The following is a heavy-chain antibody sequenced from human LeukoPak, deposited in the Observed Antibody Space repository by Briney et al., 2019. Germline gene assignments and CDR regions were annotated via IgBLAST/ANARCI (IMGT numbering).Heavy chain of an antibody. Sequence: ASVTVSCKASGYTFTSYGISWVRQAPGQGLEWMGWISAYNGNTNYAQKLQGRVTMTTDTSTSAVYMELRSLRSDDTAVYYCARDTPYGSGPMGVWGKGTTVTVSS. CDR1: GYTFTSYG. V-gene: IGHV1-18*04. J-gene: IGHJ6*04. CDR3: ARDTPYGSGPMGV. CDR2: ISAYNGNT. D-gene: IGHD3-10*01.